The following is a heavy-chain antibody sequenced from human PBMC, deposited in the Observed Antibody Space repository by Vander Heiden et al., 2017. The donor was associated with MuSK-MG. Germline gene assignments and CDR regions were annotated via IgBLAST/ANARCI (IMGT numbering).Heavy chain of an antibody. D-gene: IGHD3-10*01. CDR1: GGSFSGYY. CDR2: IKHSGRT. Sequence: QVQLQQWGAGLLKPSETLSLTCAVYGGSFSGYYWCWNRQPPGKGLEWSGEIKHSGRTNYNPSLKSRGTISVDTSKNQCSLKQSSVTAADTAGYYCARAAGSIDYWGQGTLGTVAA. V-gene: IGHV4-34*01. CDR3: ARAAGSIDY. J-gene: IGHJ4*02.